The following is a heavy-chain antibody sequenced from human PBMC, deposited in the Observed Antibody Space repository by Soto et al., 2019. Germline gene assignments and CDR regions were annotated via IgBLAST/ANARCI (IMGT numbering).Heavy chain of an antibody. D-gene: IGHD6-19*01. CDR2: IYHSGST. CDR1: GYSIASGYY. CDR3: AREAVAGTTGFDY. J-gene: IGHJ4*02. Sequence: SETLSLTCAVSGYSIASGYYWAWIRQSPGKGLEWIGEIYHSGSTNYNPSLKSRVTISVDKSKNQFSLKLSSVTAADTAVYYCAREAVAGTTGFDYWGQGTLVTVSS. V-gene: IGHV4-38-2*02.